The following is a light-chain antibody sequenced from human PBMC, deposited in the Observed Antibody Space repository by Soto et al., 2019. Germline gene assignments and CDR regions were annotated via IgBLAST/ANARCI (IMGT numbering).Light chain of an antibody. CDR1: EIISTW. V-gene: IGKV1-5*01. J-gene: IGKJ4*01. Sequence: DIQMTQSPSTLSASVGDRVNITCRANEIISTWLAWYQQKPGKAPKLLIADASSLQSGVPSRFSGSGSGTAFTLTISSLQPDDFATYSCQQYSSRLPTFGGGTKVEIK. CDR2: DAS. CDR3: QQYSSRLPT.